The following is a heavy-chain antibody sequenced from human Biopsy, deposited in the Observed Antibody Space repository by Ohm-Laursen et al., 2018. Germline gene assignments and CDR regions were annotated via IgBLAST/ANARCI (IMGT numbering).Heavy chain of an antibody. CDR2: IIGSGDKT. D-gene: IGHD6-19*01. CDR3: ARSRGWYDY. Sequence: GQTLSLTCAASGFNFSTYGMVWVRQAPGSGLEWVSAIIGSGDKTYYADSVEGRFTISRGNSENTLLLQLNSVRAEDTAIYYCARSRGWYDYWGQGTLVTVSS. CDR1: GFNFSTYG. V-gene: IGHV3-23*01. J-gene: IGHJ4*02.